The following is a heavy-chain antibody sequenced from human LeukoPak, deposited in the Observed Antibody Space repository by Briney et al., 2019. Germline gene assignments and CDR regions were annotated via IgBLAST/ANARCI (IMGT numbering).Heavy chain of an antibody. CDR1: GYTFTSYG. CDR3: ARVPIDYAEGAPYYMDV. V-gene: IGHV1-18*01. Sequence: ASVKVSCKASGYTFTSYGISWVRQAPGQGLEWMGWISAYNGNTNYAQKLQGRVTMTTDTSTSTAYMELRSLRSDDTAVYYCARVPIDYAEGAPYYMDVWGKGTTVTISS. D-gene: IGHD4-17*01. CDR2: ISAYNGNT. J-gene: IGHJ6*03.